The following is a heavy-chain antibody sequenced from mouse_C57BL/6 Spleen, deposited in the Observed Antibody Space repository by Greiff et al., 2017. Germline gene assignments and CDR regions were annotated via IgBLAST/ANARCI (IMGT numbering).Heavy chain of an antibody. V-gene: IGHV1-80*01. CDR2: IYPGDGDT. D-gene: IGHD1-1*01. CDR3: ARAGYYGSSYIYAMDY. Sequence: QVQLQQSGAELVKPGASVKISCKASGYAFSSYWMNWVKQRPGKGLEWIGQIYPGDGDTNYNGKFKGKATLTADKSSSTAYMQLSSLTSEDSAVYFCARAGYYGSSYIYAMDYWGQGTSVSVSS. J-gene: IGHJ4*01. CDR1: GYAFSSYW.